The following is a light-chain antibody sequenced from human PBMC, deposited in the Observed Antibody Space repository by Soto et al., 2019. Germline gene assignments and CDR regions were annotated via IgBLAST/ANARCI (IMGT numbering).Light chain of an antibody. V-gene: IGLV2-14*01. CDR3: SSYTTTTAWV. J-gene: IGLJ3*02. CDR1: SSDVGAYRY. CDR2: EVS. Sequence: QSVLTQPASVSGSPGQSITISCTGSSSDVGAYRYVSWFLQHPGRAPKLIIYEVSNRPSGVSDRFSGSKSGNTASLTISGLKAEDEADYHCSSYTTTTAWVFGGGTKVTVL.